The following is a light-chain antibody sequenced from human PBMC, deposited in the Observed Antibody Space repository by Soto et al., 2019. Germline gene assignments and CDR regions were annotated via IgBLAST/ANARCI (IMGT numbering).Light chain of an antibody. CDR3: QQLNSYWWT. CDR2: AAS. Sequence: DIPLTQSPSFLSASVGDRVTITCRASQGISSYLAWYQQKPGKAPKLLIYAASTLQSGVPSRFSGSGSGTEFTLTISSLQPEDFATYYXQQLNSYWWTFGQGTKVEIK. CDR1: QGISSY. V-gene: IGKV1-9*01. J-gene: IGKJ1*01.